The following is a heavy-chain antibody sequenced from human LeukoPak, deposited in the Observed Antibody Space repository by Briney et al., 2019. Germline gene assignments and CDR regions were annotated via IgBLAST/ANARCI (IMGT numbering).Heavy chain of an antibody. CDR1: GGSISSSSYY. V-gene: IGHV4-39*01. CDR2: IYYSGST. Sequence: SSETLSLTCTVSGGSISSSSYYWGWIRQPPGKGLEWIGSIYYSGSTYYNPSLKSRVTISVDTSKNQFSLKLSSVTAADTAVYYCAAIPRRYYDFWSGLDAFDIWGQGTMVTVSS. J-gene: IGHJ3*02. CDR3: AAIPRRYYDFWSGLDAFDI. D-gene: IGHD3-3*01.